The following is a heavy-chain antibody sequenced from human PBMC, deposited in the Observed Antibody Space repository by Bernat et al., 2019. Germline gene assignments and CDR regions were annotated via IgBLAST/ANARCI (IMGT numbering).Heavy chain of an antibody. CDR2: IKSKTDGGTR. CDR1: GFTFSNAW. CDR3: TTAPSGGATSPDY. V-gene: IGHV3-15*07. Sequence: EVQLVESGGGLVKPGGSLRLSCAASGFTFSNAWMNWVRQAPGRGLEWVGRIKSKTDGGTRAYAARVKGRFTISRDDSKSTVFLQMNSLKTEDTAVYYGTTAPSGGATSPDYWGQGTLATVSS. J-gene: IGHJ4*02. D-gene: IGHD1-26*01.